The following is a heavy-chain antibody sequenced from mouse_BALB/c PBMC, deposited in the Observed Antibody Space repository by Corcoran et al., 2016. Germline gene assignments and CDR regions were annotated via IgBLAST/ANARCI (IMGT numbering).Heavy chain of an antibody. CDR3: FNSWFAY. CDR2: INPNNGGT. J-gene: IGHJ3*01. Sequence: EVQLQQSGPELVKPGASVKMSCTASGYTFPDYYMKWVKQSHGKSLEWIGDINPNNGGTSYNQKFKGKATLTVDKSSSTAYMELSSLTSEDSAVDYCFNSWFAYWGQGTLVTVSA. CDR1: GYTFPDYY. D-gene: IGHD1-3*01. V-gene: IGHV1-26*01.